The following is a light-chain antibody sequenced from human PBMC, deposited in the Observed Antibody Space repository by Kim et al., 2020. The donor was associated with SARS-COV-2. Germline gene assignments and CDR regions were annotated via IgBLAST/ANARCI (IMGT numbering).Light chain of an antibody. V-gene: IGLV1-44*01. Sequence: QSVLTQPPSASGTPGQRVTISCSVSSSNIGSDTVDWYQHLPGAAPQLLIYNNNQRPSGVPDRFSASKSGTSASLAISGLQSEDEADYYCAAWDDSLNGPVFGGGTQLTDL. CDR2: NNN. CDR1: SSNIGSDT. J-gene: IGLJ3*02. CDR3: AAWDDSLNGPV.